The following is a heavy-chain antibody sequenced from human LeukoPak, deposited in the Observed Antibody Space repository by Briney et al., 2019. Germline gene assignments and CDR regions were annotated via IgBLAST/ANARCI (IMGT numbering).Heavy chain of an antibody. CDR1: GFTFSSYG. CDR3: ARGPPRITIFPGWFDP. D-gene: IGHD3-3*01. Sequence: PGGSLRLSXAASGFTFSSYGMHWVRQAPGKGLEWVAFIRYDGSNKYYADSVKGRFTISGDNSKNTLYLQMNSLRAEDTAVYYCARGPPRITIFPGWFDPWSQGTLVTVSS. CDR2: IRYDGSNK. V-gene: IGHV3-30*02. J-gene: IGHJ5*02.